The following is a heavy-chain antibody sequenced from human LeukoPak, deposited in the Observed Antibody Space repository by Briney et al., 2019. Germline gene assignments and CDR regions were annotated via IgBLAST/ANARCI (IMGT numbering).Heavy chain of an antibody. D-gene: IGHD3-10*01. J-gene: IGHJ4*02. CDR1: GGSLSSYF. CDR2: IYYSGSK. CDR3: ASLWFGELLSPHY. V-gene: IGHV4-39*07. Sequence: ASETLSLTCTVSGGSLSSYFWGWIRQPPGKGLEWIGSIYYSGSKYHNPSLRSRVTMSVDTSKNQFSLKLSSVTAADTAVYYCASLWFGELLSPHYWGQGTLVTVSS.